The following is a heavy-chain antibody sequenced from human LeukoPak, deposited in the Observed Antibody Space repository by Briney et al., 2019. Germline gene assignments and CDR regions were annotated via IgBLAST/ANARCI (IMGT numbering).Heavy chain of an antibody. CDR3: ARSRWLQLVYFDY. D-gene: IGHD5-24*01. Sequence: PGGSLRLSCAASGFTFSSYDMNWVRQAPGKGLEWVSYISSSGGTIYYADSVKGRFTISRDNAKNSLYLQMNGLRAEDTAVYYCARSRWLQLVYFDYWGQGTLVTVSS. J-gene: IGHJ4*02. CDR2: ISSSGGTI. CDR1: GFTFSSYD. V-gene: IGHV3-48*03.